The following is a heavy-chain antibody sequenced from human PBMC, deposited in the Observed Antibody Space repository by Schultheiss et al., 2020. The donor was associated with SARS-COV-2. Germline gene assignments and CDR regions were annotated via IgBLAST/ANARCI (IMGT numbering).Heavy chain of an antibody. CDR3: ARDLGVKGAPGAFDI. Sequence: SETLSLTCTVSGGSISSYYWSWIRQPPGKGLEWIGEINHSGSTNYNPSLKSRVTISVDTSKNQFSLKLSSVTAADTAVYYCARDLGVKGAPGAFDIWGQGTMVTVSS. CDR1: GGSISSYY. CDR2: INHSGST. J-gene: IGHJ3*02. V-gene: IGHV4-34*09. D-gene: IGHD3-16*01.